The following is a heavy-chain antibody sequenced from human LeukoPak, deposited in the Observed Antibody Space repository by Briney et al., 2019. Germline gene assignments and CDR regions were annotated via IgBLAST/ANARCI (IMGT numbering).Heavy chain of an antibody. CDR3: AKDATAVPGTVYMDV. Sequence: GGSLRLSCAVSGFTFSSYAMSWVRQAPGKGLEWLSHIDISGNTIHYADSVEGRFTISRDNAKNSVYLQMSSLRDEDTALYYCAKDATAVPGTVYMDVWGKGTTVTVSS. CDR1: GFTFSSYA. D-gene: IGHD6-19*01. J-gene: IGHJ6*03. CDR2: IDISGNTI. V-gene: IGHV3-48*03.